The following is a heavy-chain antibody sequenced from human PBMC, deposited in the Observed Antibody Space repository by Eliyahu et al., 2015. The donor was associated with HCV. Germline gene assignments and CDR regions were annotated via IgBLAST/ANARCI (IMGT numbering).Heavy chain of an antibody. CDR3: ARSMRPSGDPWQYDP. J-gene: IGHJ5*02. V-gene: IGHV1-2*06. D-gene: IGHD3-10*01. CDR1: GYTFTDYY. CDR2: INPNTGAT. Sequence: QVQLVQSGAEVRKPGASVKISCKTSGYTFTDYYIHWVRQAPGHGLQWMGRINPNTGATNSAQNFQGRLTMTRDSSITTAYMEMTRLTYEDTAVYYCARSMRPSGDPWQYDPWGPGTLVTVSS.